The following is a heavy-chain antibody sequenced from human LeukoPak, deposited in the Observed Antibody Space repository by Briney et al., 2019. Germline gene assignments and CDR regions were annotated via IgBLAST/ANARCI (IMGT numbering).Heavy chain of an antibody. D-gene: IGHD3-9*01. Sequence: LETLSLTCAVYGGSFSGYYWSWIRQPPGKGLEWIGEINHSGSTNYNPSLKSRVTISVDTSKNQFSLKLSSVTAADTAVYYCARRSSILTPTYYFDYWGQGTLVTVSS. J-gene: IGHJ4*02. CDR1: GGSFSGYY. CDR2: INHSGST. V-gene: IGHV4-34*01. CDR3: ARRSSILTPTYYFDY.